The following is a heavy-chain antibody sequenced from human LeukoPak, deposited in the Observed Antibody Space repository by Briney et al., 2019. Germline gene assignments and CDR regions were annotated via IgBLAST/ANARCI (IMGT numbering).Heavy chain of an antibody. V-gene: IGHV4-34*01. CDR3: VRSPPHCSGGSCYSGLFDY. Sequence: PSETLSLTCAVYGGSFSGYYWSWIRQPPGKGLEWIGEINHSGSTNYNPSLMSRVTISVDTSKNQFSLKLSSVTAADTAVYYCVRSPPHCSGGSCYSGLFDYCGQGTLATVSS. CDR1: GGSFSGYY. J-gene: IGHJ4*02. CDR2: INHSGST. D-gene: IGHD2-15*01.